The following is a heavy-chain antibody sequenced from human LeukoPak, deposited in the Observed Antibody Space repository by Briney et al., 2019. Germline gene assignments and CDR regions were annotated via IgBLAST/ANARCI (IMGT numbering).Heavy chain of an antibody. Sequence: PSETLSLTCTVSGGSIGSYSWNWIRQSPGTGLEWIGYVYYSGSTMYNPSLRSRVTISVDTSKNQFSLKLSSVTAADTAVYYCARLKARDAFDIWSQGTMVTVSS. CDR1: GGSIGSYS. V-gene: IGHV4-59*08. CDR3: ARLKARDAFDI. J-gene: IGHJ3*02. CDR2: VYYSGST.